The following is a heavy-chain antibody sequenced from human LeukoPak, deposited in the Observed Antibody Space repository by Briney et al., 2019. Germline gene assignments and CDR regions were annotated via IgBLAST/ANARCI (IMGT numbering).Heavy chain of an antibody. J-gene: IGHJ4*02. D-gene: IGHD6-19*01. Sequence: GRSLRLSCAASGFTFSGSAMHWVRQASGKGLEWVGRIRSKANSYATAYAASVKGRFTISRDDSKNTAYLQMNSLKTEDTAVYYCASFSSGQDYWGQGTLVTVSS. V-gene: IGHV3-73*01. CDR3: ASFSSGQDY. CDR2: IRSKANSYAT. CDR1: GFTFSGSA.